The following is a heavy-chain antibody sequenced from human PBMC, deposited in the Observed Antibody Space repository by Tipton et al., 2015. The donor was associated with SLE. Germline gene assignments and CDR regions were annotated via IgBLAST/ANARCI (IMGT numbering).Heavy chain of an antibody. CDR3: ARDPGASCRWGVDV. CDR2: ISSSSSYI. J-gene: IGHJ6*02. Sequence: SLRLSCAASGLTFSSYSMNWVRQAPGKGLEWVSSISSSSSYIYYADSVKGRFTISRDNAKNSLYLQMNSLRAEDTAVYYCARDPGASCRWGVDVWGQGTTVTVSS. V-gene: IGHV3-21*01. D-gene: IGHD3-10*01. CDR1: GLTFSSYS.